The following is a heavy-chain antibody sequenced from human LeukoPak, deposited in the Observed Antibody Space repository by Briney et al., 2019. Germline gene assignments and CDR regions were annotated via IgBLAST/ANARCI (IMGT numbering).Heavy chain of an antibody. V-gene: IGHV4-31*03. CDR2: IYYSGST. CDR1: GGSISSGGYY. D-gene: IGHD3-16*01. CDR3: AREPYYVWGSLGLFDY. Sequence: PSETLSLTCTVSGGSISSGGYYWSWIRQHPGKGLEWIGYIYYSGSTYYNPSLKSRVTISVDTSKNQFSLKLSSVTAADTAVYCSAREPYYVWGSLGLFDYWGQGTLVTVSS. J-gene: IGHJ4*02.